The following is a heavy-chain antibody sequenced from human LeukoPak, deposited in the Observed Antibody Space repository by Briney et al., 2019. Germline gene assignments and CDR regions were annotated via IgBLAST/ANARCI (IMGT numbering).Heavy chain of an antibody. Sequence: GGSLRLSCAASGFTFDDYGMSWVRQAPGKGLEWVSGINWNGGSTGYADSVKGRFTISRDNAKNSLYLQMNSLRAEDTALYHCARGLGYDSSGYFDAFDIWGQGTMVTVSS. D-gene: IGHD3-22*01. V-gene: IGHV3-20*01. CDR2: INWNGGST. CDR3: ARGLGYDSSGYFDAFDI. J-gene: IGHJ3*02. CDR1: GFTFDDYG.